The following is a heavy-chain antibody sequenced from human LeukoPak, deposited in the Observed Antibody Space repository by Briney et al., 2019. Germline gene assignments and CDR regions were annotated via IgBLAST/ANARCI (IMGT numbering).Heavy chain of an antibody. CDR3: ARESYYYDSRGSFDY. CDR2: ISGGGGST. V-gene: IGHV3-23*01. Sequence: PGGSLRLSCAASEFTFSSYAMNWVRQAPGKGLEWVSAISGGGGSTYYADSVKGRFTISRDNSKNTLYLQMNSLRAEDTAVYYCARESYYYDSRGSFDYWGQGTLVTVSS. J-gene: IGHJ4*02. D-gene: IGHD3-22*01. CDR1: EFTFSSYA.